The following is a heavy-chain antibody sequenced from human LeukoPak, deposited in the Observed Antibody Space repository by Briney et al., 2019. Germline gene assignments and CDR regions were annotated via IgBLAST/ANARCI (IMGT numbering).Heavy chain of an antibody. CDR3: VRDGEGVAISVNFWFDP. V-gene: IGHV1-8*01. Sequence: ASVKVSCKASGFTLTDYDINWVRQAPGQGLEWMGWMNPINGNTGYARKFQGRVTMTRDTSISTAYMELRSLTSEDTAIYYCVRDGEGVAISVNFWFDPWGQGTLVTVSS. J-gene: IGHJ5*02. D-gene: IGHD3-10*01. CDR1: GFTLTDYD. CDR2: MNPINGNT.